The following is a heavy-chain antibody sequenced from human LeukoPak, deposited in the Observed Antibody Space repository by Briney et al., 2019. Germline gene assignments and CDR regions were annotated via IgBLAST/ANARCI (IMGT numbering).Heavy chain of an antibody. J-gene: IGHJ4*02. V-gene: IGHV3-7*01. D-gene: IGHD3-22*01. CDR2: IKQDGSEK. CDR1: GFTFSSYW. Sequence: GGSLRLSCAASGFTFSSYWMSWVRQAPGKGLEWVANIKQDGSEKYYVDSVKGRFTISRDNAKNSLYLQMNSPRAEDTAVYYCATYYYDSSGYYSSNYWDRGTLVTVSS. CDR3: ATYYYDSSGYYSSNY.